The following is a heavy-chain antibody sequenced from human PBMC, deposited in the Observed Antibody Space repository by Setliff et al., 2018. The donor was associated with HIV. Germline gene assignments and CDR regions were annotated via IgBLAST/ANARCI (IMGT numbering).Heavy chain of an antibody. D-gene: IGHD3-22*01. CDR2: ISKTGSTI. V-gene: IGHV3-48*03. CDR3: ARDSSAYAFDH. CDR1: GDTFRSRA. Sequence: SCKASGDTFRSRAFNWVRQAPGQGPEWVSYISKTGSTISYAASVKGRFTISRDNAKNSLYLQMTSLTVEDTAVDYCARDSSAYAFDHWGQGTLVTVAS. J-gene: IGHJ4*02.